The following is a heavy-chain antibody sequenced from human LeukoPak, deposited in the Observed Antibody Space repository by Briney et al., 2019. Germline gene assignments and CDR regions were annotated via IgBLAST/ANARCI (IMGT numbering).Heavy chain of an antibody. D-gene: IGHD4-17*01. CDR2: IWYDGSNK. Sequence: GGSLRLSCAASGFTFSSYGMNWVRQAPGKGLEWVAVIWYDGSNKYYADSVKGRFTISRDNSKNTLYLQMNSLRAEDTAVYYCARGTVTSMYFDYWGQGTLVTVSS. CDR1: GFTFSSYG. V-gene: IGHV3-33*01. CDR3: ARGTVTSMYFDY. J-gene: IGHJ4*02.